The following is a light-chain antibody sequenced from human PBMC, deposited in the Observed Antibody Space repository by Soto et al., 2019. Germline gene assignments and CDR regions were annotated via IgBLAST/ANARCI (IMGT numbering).Light chain of an antibody. J-gene: IGKJ1*01. CDR3: MPALHTPWT. Sequence: DSVMTQSPLSLPVTPGEPASISCRSSQSLLHSNGYNYLDWYLQKPGQSPQLLIYLGSNRASGVPDRFSGSGSGTDFTLKISRVEAEDVGVYYCMPALHTPWTFGQGTKVDIK. V-gene: IGKV2-28*01. CDR1: QSLLHSNGYNY. CDR2: LGS.